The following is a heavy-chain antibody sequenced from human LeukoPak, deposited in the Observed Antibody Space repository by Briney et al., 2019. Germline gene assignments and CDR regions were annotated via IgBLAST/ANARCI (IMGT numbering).Heavy chain of an antibody. V-gene: IGHV4-4*07. D-gene: IGHD6-13*01. CDR2: IHSSGTT. CDR1: GGSISGYF. Sequence: PSETLSLTCSASGGSISGYFWTWIRQPAGKGLEWIGRIHSSGTTNYNPSLKSRVTISLDTSQNQFSLKVNSVTAADTAVYYCARDRGGSNLDYWGQGVAVTVSS. CDR3: ARDRGGSNLDY. J-gene: IGHJ4*02.